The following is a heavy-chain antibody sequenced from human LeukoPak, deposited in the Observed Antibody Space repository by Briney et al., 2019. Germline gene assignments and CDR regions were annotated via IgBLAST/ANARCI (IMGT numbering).Heavy chain of an antibody. CDR1: GFSFRSYW. J-gene: IGHJ4*02. Sequence: PGGSLRLSCAASGFSFRSYWMSWVRQAPGKWLEWVANIKQDGSEKYYVDSVKGRFTISRDNAKNSLYLQMNSLRAEDTAVYYCAKSHVFYYDSSGYAYWGQGTLVTVSS. V-gene: IGHV3-7*01. D-gene: IGHD3-22*01. CDR3: AKSHVFYYDSSGYAY. CDR2: IKQDGSEK.